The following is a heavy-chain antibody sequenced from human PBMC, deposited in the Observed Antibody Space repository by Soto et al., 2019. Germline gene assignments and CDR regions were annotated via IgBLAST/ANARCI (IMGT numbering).Heavy chain of an antibody. J-gene: IGHJ4*02. V-gene: IGHV3-11*06. Sequence: GGSLRLSCATSGFPFSDYYMSWIRQAPGKGLEWLSHISPKSTYRNYADSVKGRFTISRDNTKSSLFLQMNSLGVEDTAVYYCARGGGGGMFEHWGQGVLVTVSS. CDR1: GFPFSDYY. CDR3: ARGGGGGMFEH. CDR2: ISPKSTYR. D-gene: IGHD2-21*01.